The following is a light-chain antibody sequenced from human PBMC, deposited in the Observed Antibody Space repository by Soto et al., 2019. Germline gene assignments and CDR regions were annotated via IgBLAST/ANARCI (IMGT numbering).Light chain of an antibody. CDR2: EVN. Sequence: QPVLTQPPSASGSPGQSVTISCTGTSNDVGGYNYVSWYQQHPGKAPKLMIYEVNKRPSGVPDRLSGSKSGNTASLTVSGLQAEDEADYYCTSYAGSNKLGVFGTGTKVPVL. J-gene: IGLJ1*01. CDR1: SNDVGGYNY. V-gene: IGLV2-8*01. CDR3: TSYAGSNKLGV.